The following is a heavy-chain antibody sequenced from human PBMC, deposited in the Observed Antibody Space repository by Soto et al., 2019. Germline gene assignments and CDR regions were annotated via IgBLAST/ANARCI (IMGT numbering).Heavy chain of an antibody. J-gene: IGHJ4*02. Sequence: GGSLRLSCAASGFTFSSYGMHWVRQAPGKGLEWVAVISYDGSNKYYADSVKGRFTISRDNSKNTLYLQMNSLRAEDTAVYYSAKDAELMVFYFDYWGQGTLVTVSS. CDR1: GFTFSSYG. D-gene: IGHD2-8*01. V-gene: IGHV3-30*18. CDR2: ISYDGSNK. CDR3: AKDAELMVFYFDY.